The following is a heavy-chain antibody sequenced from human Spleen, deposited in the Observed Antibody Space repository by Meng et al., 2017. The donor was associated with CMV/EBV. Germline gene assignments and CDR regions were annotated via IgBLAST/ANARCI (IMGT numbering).Heavy chain of an antibody. J-gene: IGHJ5*02. D-gene: IGHD3-22*01. V-gene: IGHV4-30-4*08. Sequence: SGGSISRGDYYWSWIRQPPGKGLEWIGYIYYSGSTYYNPSLKSRVTISVDTSKNQFSLKLSSVTAADTAVYYCAREGYYDSSDWFDPWGQGTLVTVSS. CDR1: GGSISRGDYY. CDR3: AREGYYDSSDWFDP. CDR2: IYYSGST.